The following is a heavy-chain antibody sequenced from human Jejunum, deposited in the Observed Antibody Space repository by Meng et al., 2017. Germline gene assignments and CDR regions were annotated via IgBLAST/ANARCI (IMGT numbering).Heavy chain of an antibody. CDR1: GASISSSNW. V-gene: IGHV4-4*02. J-gene: IGHJ4*02. CDR3: ATIQSSPHFFNY. D-gene: IGHD6-6*01. CDR2: IHHSGIT. Sequence: QVQLQESGPGLVKPSGTLSLTCAVSGASISSSNWWSWVRQPPGKGLEWIGYIHHSGITYYNPSLRSRLLISIDTSKRQLSLTLNSVTAADTALYYCATIQSSPHFFNYWGQGTLVTVSS.